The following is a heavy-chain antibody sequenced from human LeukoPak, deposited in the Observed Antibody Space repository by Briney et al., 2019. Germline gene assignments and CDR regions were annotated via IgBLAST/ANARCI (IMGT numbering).Heavy chain of an antibody. Sequence: PGGSLRLSCAASGFTVSSNYMSWVRQAPGKGLEWVSVIYSGGSTYYADSVKGRFTISRDNSKNTLYLQMNSLRAEDTAVHYCASDSSGWFNYWGQGTLVTVSS. D-gene: IGHD6-19*01. CDR1: GFTVSSNY. CDR3: ASDSSGWFNY. V-gene: IGHV3-66*01. CDR2: IYSGGST. J-gene: IGHJ4*02.